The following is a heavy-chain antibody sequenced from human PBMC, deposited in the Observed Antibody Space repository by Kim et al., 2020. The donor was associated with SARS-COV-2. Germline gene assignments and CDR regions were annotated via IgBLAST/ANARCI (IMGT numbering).Heavy chain of an antibody. CDR1: GGSFSGFY. D-gene: IGHD2-2*01. J-gene: IGHJ6*01. V-gene: IGHV4-34*01. CDR2: INHSGST. Sequence: SETLSLTCAVYGGSFSGFYWTWIRQPPGKGLEWIGEINHSGSTKHNPSLKSRVTISVDTSKHQFSLKQSSVTDADTAVYYCARGPRYQMLLYYYYAMDV. CDR3: ARGPRYQMLLYYYYAMDV.